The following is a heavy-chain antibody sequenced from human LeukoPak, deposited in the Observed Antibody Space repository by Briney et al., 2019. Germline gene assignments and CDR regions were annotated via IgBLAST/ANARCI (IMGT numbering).Heavy chain of an antibody. Sequence: GGSLRLSCAASGFTFSSCAISWVRQAPGKGLEWVSGIGGSTYYADSVKGRFTISRDNSKNMLYLQMNSLRAEDTAVYYCAKTGGHLDYWGQGTLVTVSS. CDR2: IGGST. CDR1: GFTFSSCA. V-gene: IGHV3-23*01. J-gene: IGHJ4*02. D-gene: IGHD2-15*01. CDR3: AKTGGHLDY.